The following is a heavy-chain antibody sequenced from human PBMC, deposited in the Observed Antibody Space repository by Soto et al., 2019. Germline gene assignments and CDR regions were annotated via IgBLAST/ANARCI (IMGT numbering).Heavy chain of an antibody. J-gene: IGHJ4*02. CDR1: GFSFSAHG. Sequence: QVQLVESGGGVVRPGTSLRLSCAATGFSFSAHGMHWVRQAPGKGLEWLAVINDGSEEGYADSVRGRFTISRDNARNILYLQMDNLRAEDSALYYCARDDFFVDDGRDHWGQGTLVTVSS. D-gene: IGHD1-1*01. CDR2: INDGSEE. V-gene: IGHV3-33*01. CDR3: ARDDFFVDDGRDH.